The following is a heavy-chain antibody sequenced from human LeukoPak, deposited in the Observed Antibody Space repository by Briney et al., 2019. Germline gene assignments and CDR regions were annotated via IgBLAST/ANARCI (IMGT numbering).Heavy chain of an antibody. CDR1: GFTFSNAG. Sequence: GGSLRLSCAASGFTFSNAGMSWVRQAPGKGLEWVGRIKGKSDGGTTDYAAPVKGRFTISRDDSKNTLYLQMNSLKTEDTAVYYCTTYDSGTAYTYYSENWGQGTLVTVSS. J-gene: IGHJ4*02. V-gene: IGHV3-15*01. D-gene: IGHD3-10*01. CDR3: TTYDSGTAYTYYSEN. CDR2: IKGKSDGGTT.